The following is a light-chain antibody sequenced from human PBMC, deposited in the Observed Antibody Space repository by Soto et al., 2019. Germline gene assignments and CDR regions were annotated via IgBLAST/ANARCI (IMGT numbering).Light chain of an antibody. CDR1: SSDVGGHSS. J-gene: IGLJ2*01. V-gene: IGLV2-14*03. CDR2: DLN. Sequence: QSVLTQPASVSGSPGQSITISCTGTSSDVGGHSSVSWYQQHPGKAPKLLIYDLNNRPSGISNRFSGSKSGNTASLTISGLQAEDEADYYCSSYTDSRTVAFGGGTKVTVL. CDR3: SSYTDSRTVA.